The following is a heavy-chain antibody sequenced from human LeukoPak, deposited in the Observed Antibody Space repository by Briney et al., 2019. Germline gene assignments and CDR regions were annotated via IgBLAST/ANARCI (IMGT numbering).Heavy chain of an antibody. J-gene: IGHJ4*02. CDR1: GGSFSGYY. CDR3: ARRARWLQINCDY. D-gene: IGHD5-24*01. CDR2: INHSGST. V-gene: IGHV4-34*01. Sequence: SETLSLTCAVYGGSFSGYYWSWIRQPPGKGLEWIGEINHSGSTNYNRSPRRQVTISVATSKNKFSVELRSVTAADTAVYYCARRARWLQINCDYWGEGTLVTVSS.